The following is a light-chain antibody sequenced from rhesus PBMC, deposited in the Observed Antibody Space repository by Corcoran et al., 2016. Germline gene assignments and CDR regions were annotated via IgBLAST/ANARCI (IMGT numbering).Light chain of an antibody. CDR3: QHYYSTPWT. CDR1: QGITND. Sequence: DIQMTQSPSSLSASVGDRVTITCRASQGITNDFAWYQQKPGETPKLLVYEASSLQSGIPSRFSGSGSETEFTLTISSLQSEDFATYDCQHYYSTPWTFGQGTKVEIK. J-gene: IGKJ1*01. V-gene: IGKV1-25*01. CDR2: EAS.